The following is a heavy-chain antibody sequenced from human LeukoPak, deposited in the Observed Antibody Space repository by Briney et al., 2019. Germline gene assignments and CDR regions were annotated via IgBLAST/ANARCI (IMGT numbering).Heavy chain of an antibody. CDR3: TTPDAFRSGSYFFDY. CDR2: IKSKTDGGTT. D-gene: IGHD1-26*01. V-gene: IGHV3-15*01. J-gene: IGHJ4*02. CDR1: GFTFSNAW. Sequence: GRSLRLSCAASGFTFSNAWMSWVRQAPGKGREWVGRIKSKTDGGTTDYAAPVKGRFTISRDDSKNTLYLQMNSLKTEDTAVYYCTTPDAFRSGSYFFDYWGQGTLVTVSS.